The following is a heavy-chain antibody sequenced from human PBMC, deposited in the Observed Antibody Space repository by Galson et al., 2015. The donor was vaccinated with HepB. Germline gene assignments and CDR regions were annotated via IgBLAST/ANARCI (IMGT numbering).Heavy chain of an antibody. CDR1: GGSISSYY. D-gene: IGHD3-3*01. V-gene: IGHV4-59*01. CDR2: IYYSGST. J-gene: IGHJ3*02. Sequence: SETLSLTCTVSGGSISSYYWSWIRQPPGKGLEWIGYIYYSGSTNYNPSLKSRVTISVDTSKNQFSLKLSSVTAADTAVYYCARDAYEAFDIWGQGTMVTVSS. CDR3: ARDAYEAFDI.